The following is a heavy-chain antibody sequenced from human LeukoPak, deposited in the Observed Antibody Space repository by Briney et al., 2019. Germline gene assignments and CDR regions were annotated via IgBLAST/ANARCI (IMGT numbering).Heavy chain of an antibody. V-gene: IGHV3-33*06. Sequence: GGSLRLSCAASGFTFSSYGMQWVRQAPGRGLEWVAVIWYDGSNKYYADSVKGRFTISRDNSKSTLYLQMNGLRAEDTAIFYCAKSLFTSATGTGRAFHIWGQGTRVTVSS. D-gene: IGHD1-1*01. CDR2: IWYDGSNK. CDR1: GFTFSSYG. J-gene: IGHJ3*02. CDR3: AKSLFTSATGTGRAFHI.